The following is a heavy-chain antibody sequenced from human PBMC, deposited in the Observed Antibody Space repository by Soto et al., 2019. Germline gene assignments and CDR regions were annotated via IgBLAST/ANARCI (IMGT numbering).Heavy chain of an antibody. CDR3: ARGDYQYSTDY. D-gene: IGHD2-2*01. J-gene: IGHJ4*02. CDR2: IYRTGNT. CDR1: GDSMTSGDYS. V-gene: IGHV4-30-2*01. Sequence: QLQLQESGSRLVKSSQTLSLTCTVSGDSMTSGDYSWSWIRQPPGKVLEWLGYIYRTGNTHYSPSLKSRASISQDRSKNQFSLELTSVTAADTAVYYCARGDYQYSTDYWGQGTLVTVSS.